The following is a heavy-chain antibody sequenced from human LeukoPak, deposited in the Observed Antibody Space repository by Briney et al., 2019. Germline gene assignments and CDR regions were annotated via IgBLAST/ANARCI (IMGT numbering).Heavy chain of an antibody. Sequence: GGSLRLSCAASGFTFSSYAMGWVRQAPGKGLEWVSAISGSGGSTYYADSVKGRFTISRDNSKNTLYLQMNSLRAEDTAVYYCAKDRDSSGYYYSWFDPWGQGTLVTVSS. CDR1: GFTFSSYA. V-gene: IGHV3-23*01. J-gene: IGHJ5*02. D-gene: IGHD3-22*01. CDR3: AKDRDSSGYYYSWFDP. CDR2: ISGSGGST.